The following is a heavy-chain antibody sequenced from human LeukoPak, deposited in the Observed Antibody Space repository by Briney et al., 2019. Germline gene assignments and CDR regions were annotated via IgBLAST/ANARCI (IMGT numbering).Heavy chain of an antibody. V-gene: IGHV4-59*01. CDR3: ARAPDYYYYYMDV. CDR1: GGSISSYY. J-gene: IGHJ6*03. Sequence: SETLSLTCTVSGGSISSYYWSWIRQPPGKGLEWIGYIYYSGSTNYNPSLKSRVTISVDTSKNQFSLKLSSVTAADTAVYYCARAPDYYYYYMDVWGKGTTVTVSS. CDR2: IYYSGST.